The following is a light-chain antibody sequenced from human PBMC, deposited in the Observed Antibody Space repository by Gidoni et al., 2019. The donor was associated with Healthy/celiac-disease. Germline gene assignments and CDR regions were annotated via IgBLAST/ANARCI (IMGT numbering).Light chain of an antibody. CDR3: SSYTSSSTL. CDR1: SSDVGGNNY. CDR2: EVS. V-gene: IGLV2-14*01. J-gene: IGLJ2*01. Sequence: QSALTQPASVSGSPGQSITISCTGISSDVGGNNYVSWYQQHPGKAPKLMIYEVSNRSSGVSNRFSGSKSGNTASLTISELQAEDEADYYCSSYTSSSTLFGGGTKLTVL.